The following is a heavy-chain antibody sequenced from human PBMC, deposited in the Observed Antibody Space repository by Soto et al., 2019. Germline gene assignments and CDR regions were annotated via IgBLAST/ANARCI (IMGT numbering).Heavy chain of an antibody. J-gene: IGHJ4*02. CDR2: ISGSGTST. CDR1: GFTFSSYA. CDR3: AKSLSALFSLGDFKY. D-gene: IGHD2-21*01. V-gene: IGHV3-23*01. Sequence: LRLSCAASGFTFSSYALNWVRQAPGKGLEWVAEISGSGTSTYYAPSVKGRFIISSDSSKNTLYLRMYSLRAEDTAMYYCAKSLSALFSLGDFKYWGQGXLVTVYS.